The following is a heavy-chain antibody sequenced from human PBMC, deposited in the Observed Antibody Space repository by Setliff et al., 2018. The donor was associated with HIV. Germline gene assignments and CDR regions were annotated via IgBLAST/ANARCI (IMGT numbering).Heavy chain of an antibody. CDR3: AKDAGDYPRYFEH. J-gene: IGHJ4*02. CDR2: ISWDGGST. V-gene: IGHV3-43*01. Sequence: LRLSCAASGFTFDDYTMYWVRQAPGKGLEWVSIISWDGGSTYYADSVKGRFTISRDNSKNTLYLQMNSLGVEDTAVYYCAKDAGDYPRYFEHWGQGTLVTVSS. CDR1: GFTFDDYT. D-gene: IGHD3-9*01.